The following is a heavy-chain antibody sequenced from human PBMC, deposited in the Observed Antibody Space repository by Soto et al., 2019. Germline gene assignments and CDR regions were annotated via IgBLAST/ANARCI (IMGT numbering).Heavy chain of an antibody. V-gene: IGHV4-31*02. J-gene: IGHJ6*02. CDR3: ARGAVTNLYYYYYGMDV. CDR2: IFNSGSA. D-gene: IGHD4-4*01. Sequence: DLEWIGYIFNSGSAYYNPSLKSRVTISVETSKNQFSLWLSSVTAADTAVYYCARGAVTNLYYYYYGMDVWGQGSTVTVSS.